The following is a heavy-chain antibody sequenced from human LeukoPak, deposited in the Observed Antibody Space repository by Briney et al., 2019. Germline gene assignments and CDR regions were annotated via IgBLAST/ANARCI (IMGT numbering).Heavy chain of an antibody. Sequence: GGSLRLSCAASGFTFDDYAMHWVRQAPGKGLEWVSGISWNSGSIGYAESVKGRFTISRDNAKNSLYLQMNSLRAEDTALYYCARFVVQGFSYFDSWGQGTLVTVSS. J-gene: IGHJ4*02. CDR1: GFTFDDYA. V-gene: IGHV3-9*01. D-gene: IGHD3-10*01. CDR2: ISWNSGSI. CDR3: ARFVVQGFSYFDS.